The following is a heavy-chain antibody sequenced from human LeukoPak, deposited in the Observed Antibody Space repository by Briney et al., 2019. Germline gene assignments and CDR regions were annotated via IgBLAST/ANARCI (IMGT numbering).Heavy chain of an antibody. CDR2: INWNSGTI. CDR1: GIAFDHYA. D-gene: IGHD3-10*01. Sequence: GRSLRLSCAASGIAFDHYAMHWVRQGLGQGLEGVSGINWNSGTIGYADSVKGRFTISRDNAKNSLYLQMNSLRAEDTALYYCAAHYYGSENSFDDYWGQGTLVTVSS. J-gene: IGHJ4*02. V-gene: IGHV3-9*01. CDR3: AAHYYGSENSFDDY.